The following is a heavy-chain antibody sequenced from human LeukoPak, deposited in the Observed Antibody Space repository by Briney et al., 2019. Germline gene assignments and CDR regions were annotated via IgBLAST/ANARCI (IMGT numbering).Heavy chain of an antibody. V-gene: IGHV4-59*02. D-gene: IGHD1-1*01. J-gene: IGHJ4*02. CDR3: ARAPIGSIDY. CDR2: IYYTGYT. CDR1: GASVTSSY. Sequence: SETLSLTCSVSGASVTSSYWTWVRLPPGRGLERIGYIYYTGYTNYNPSLKSRVTISLDIYTNQLSLELISVTAADTAIYYCARAPIGSIDYWGPGALVTVSS.